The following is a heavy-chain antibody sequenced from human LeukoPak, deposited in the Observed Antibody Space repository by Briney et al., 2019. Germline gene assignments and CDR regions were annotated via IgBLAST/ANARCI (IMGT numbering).Heavy chain of an antibody. CDR1: GLIFSSYG. Sequence: GGSLRLSCAASGLIFSSYGMHWVRQAPGKGLEWVAVISYDGSNKYYADSVRGRFTISRDNAKNSLYLQMNSLRAEDTAVYYCARASGTTWGLFDYWGQGTLVTVSS. CDR3: ARASGTTWGLFDY. CDR2: ISYDGSNK. V-gene: IGHV3-30*03. D-gene: IGHD1-1*01. J-gene: IGHJ4*02.